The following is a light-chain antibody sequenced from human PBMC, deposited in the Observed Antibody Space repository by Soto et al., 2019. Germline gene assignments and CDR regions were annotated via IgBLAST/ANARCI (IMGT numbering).Light chain of an antibody. CDR3: QQSDRAPIT. Sequence: DIQMTQSPSSLSASVGDRVTITCRASQSIGYLNWYQQIPGKAPKLLISDASILQSGVPSRFSGSGSGTEFSLTINTLQREDFATYYCQQSDRAPITFGGGTKVEIK. CDR1: QSIGY. CDR2: DAS. J-gene: IGKJ4*01. V-gene: IGKV1-39*01.